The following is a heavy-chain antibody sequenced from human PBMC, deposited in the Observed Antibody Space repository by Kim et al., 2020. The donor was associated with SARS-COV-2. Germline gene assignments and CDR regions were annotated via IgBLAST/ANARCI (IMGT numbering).Heavy chain of an antibody. CDR1: GFTFSSYS. CDR2: ISSSSSYI. V-gene: IGHV3-21*01. CDR3: ARFSRGRTQYDFWSGAPGPYYYYMDV. D-gene: IGHD3-3*01. Sequence: GGSLRLSCAASGFTFSSYSMNWVRQAPGKGLEWVSSISSSSSYIYYADSVKGRFTISRDNAKNSLYLQMNSLRAEDTAVYYCARFSRGRTQYDFWSGAPGPYYYYMDVWGKGTTVTVSS. J-gene: IGHJ6*03.